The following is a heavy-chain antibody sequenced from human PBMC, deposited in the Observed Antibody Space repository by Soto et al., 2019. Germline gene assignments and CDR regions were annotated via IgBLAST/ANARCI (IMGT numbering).Heavy chain of an antibody. CDR2: ISYDGSNK. CDR1: GFTFSSYG. D-gene: IGHD1-26*01. J-gene: IGHJ4*02. V-gene: IGHV3-30*03. Sequence: QVQLVESGGGEVQPGRSLRLSCAASGFTFSSYGMHWVRQAPGKGLEWVAVISYDGSNKYYADSVKGRFTISRDNSKNTLYLQMNSLRAEDTAVYYCATCAHEVGAIIGPFDYWGQGTLVTVSS. CDR3: ATCAHEVGAIIGPFDY.